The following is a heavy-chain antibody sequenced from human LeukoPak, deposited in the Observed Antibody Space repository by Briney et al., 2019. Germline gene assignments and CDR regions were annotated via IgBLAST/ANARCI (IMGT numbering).Heavy chain of an antibody. J-gene: IGHJ4*02. V-gene: IGHV3-48*04. CDR3: VSRSYFDC. CDR1: GFSFSTNS. Sequence: GGSLRLSCAASGFSFSTNSMNWVRQAPGKGLEWVSYISSGSSSIYYADSVKGRFTISRDNAKNSLYLQLNSLRAEDTAVYYCVSRSYFDCWGQGTLVTVSS. CDR2: ISSGSSSI.